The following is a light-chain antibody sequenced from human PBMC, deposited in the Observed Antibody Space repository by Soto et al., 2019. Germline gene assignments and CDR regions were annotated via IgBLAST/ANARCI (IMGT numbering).Light chain of an antibody. J-gene: IGLJ1*01. V-gene: IGLV2-14*01. Sequence: QSALTQPASVSGSPGQSITISCTGTSSDVGGYNYVSWYQQHPGKAPKLMIYEVSNRPSGVSNRFSGSKSGNTASLNISGLQAEDEADYYCSSYTSSSKDVFGTGTKVTVL. CDR2: EVS. CDR3: SSYTSSSKDV. CDR1: SSDVGGYNY.